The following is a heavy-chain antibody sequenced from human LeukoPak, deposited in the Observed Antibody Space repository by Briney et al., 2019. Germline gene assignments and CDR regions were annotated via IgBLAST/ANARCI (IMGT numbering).Heavy chain of an antibody. CDR1: GGSFSGYY. CDR2: INHSGST. Sequence: SETLSLTCAVYGGSFSGYYWSWIRQPPGKGLEWIGEINHSGSTNYNPSLKSRVTISVDTSKNQFSLKLSSVTAADTAVYYCARFNRAGYVWESYRPRYYFDYWGQGTLVTVSS. CDR3: ARFNRAGYVWESYRPRYYFDY. D-gene: IGHD3-16*02. V-gene: IGHV4-34*01. J-gene: IGHJ4*02.